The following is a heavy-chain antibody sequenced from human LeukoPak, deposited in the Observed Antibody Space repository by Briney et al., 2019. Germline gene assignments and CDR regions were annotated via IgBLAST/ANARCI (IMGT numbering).Heavy chain of an antibody. D-gene: IGHD3-22*01. J-gene: IGHJ4*02. CDR1: GLTFSSYW. CDR3: ARGEYYYDSGY. CDR2: IKQDGSQK. V-gene: IGHV3-7*03. Sequence: GGSLRLSCAASGLTFSSYWMSWVRQAPGKGLEWVANIKQDGSQKYYVDSVRGRFTISRDNAKNSLYLQMNSLRVEDTAVYYCARGEYYYDSGYWGQGTLVTVSS.